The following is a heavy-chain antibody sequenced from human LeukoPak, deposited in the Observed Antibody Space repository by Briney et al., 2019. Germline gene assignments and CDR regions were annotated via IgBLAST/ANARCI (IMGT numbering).Heavy chain of an antibody. V-gene: IGHV4-34*01. CDR2: INHSGST. CDR3: ARGIDYDILIGQQGFDY. J-gene: IGHJ4*02. CDR1: GGSFSGYY. Sequence: SETLSLTCAVYGGSFSGYYWSWIRQPPGKGLEWIGEINHSGSTNYNPSLKSRVTISVDTSKNQFSLKLSSVTAADTAVYYCARGIDYDILIGQQGFDYWGQGTLVTVSS. D-gene: IGHD3-9*01.